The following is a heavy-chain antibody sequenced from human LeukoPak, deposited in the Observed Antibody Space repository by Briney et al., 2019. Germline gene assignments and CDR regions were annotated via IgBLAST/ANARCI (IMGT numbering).Heavy chain of an antibody. CDR1: GYTFTSYD. J-gene: IGHJ3*02. Sequence: ASVKVSCKASGYTFTSYDINWVRQATGQGLEWMGWMNPNSGNTGYAQKFQGRVTMTRNTSISTAYMELSSLRSEDTAVYYCAKDLLYEWFGELAITQNEDAFDIWGQGTMVTVSS. D-gene: IGHD3-10*01. CDR2: MNPNSGNT. CDR3: AKDLLYEWFGELAITQNEDAFDI. V-gene: IGHV1-8*01.